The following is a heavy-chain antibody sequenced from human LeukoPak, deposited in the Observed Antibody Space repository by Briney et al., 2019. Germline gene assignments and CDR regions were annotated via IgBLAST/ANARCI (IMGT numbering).Heavy chain of an antibody. Sequence: SETLSLTCAVYGGSFSGYYWSWIRQPPGKGLEWIGEINHSGSTNYNPSLKSRVTISVDTSKNQFSLKLSSVTAADTAVYYCARLSHKYYDILTGYPKYYFYGMDVWGQGTTVTVSS. D-gene: IGHD3-9*01. J-gene: IGHJ6*02. CDR3: ARLSHKYYDILTGYPKYYFYGMDV. V-gene: IGHV4-34*01. CDR2: INHSGST. CDR1: GGSFSGYY.